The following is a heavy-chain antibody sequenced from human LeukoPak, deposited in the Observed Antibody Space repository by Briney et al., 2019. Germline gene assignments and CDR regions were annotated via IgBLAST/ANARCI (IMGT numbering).Heavy chain of an antibody. D-gene: IGHD3-10*02. J-gene: IGHJ3*02. CDR3: ARDLSFVRGVPLAFDI. CDR1: GGSISSYY. CDR2: IYYSGST. V-gene: IGHV4-59*01. Sequence: PSETLSLNCTVSGGSISSYYWSWIRQPPGKGLEWIGYIYYSGSTNYNPSLKSRVTISVDTSKNQFSLKLSSVTAADTAVYYCARDLSFVRGVPLAFDIWGQGTMVTVSS.